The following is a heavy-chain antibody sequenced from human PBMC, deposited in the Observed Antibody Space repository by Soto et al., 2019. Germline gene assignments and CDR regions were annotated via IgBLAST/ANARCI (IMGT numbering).Heavy chain of an antibody. D-gene: IGHD5-12*01. J-gene: IGHJ4*02. CDR1: GFTFDDYA. CDR2: ISWNSGSI. Sequence: EVQLVESGGGLVQPGRSLRLYCAASGFTFDDYAMHWVRQAPGKGLEWVSGISWNSGSIGYADSVKGRFTISRDNAKNSLYLQMNSLRAEDTELDYCAKTNSGSDTCLDYWGQGTLVTVSS. CDR3: AKTNSGSDTCLDY. V-gene: IGHV3-9*01.